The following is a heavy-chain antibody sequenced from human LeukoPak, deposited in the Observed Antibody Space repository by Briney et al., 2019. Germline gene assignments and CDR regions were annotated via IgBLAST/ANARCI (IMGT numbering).Heavy chain of an antibody. CDR1: GFTFSSYA. CDR2: IDGSTSTI. V-gene: IGHV3-48*01. Sequence: GGSLRLSCAASGFTFSSYAMHWVRQAPGKGLEWVSYIDGSTSTIYYADSVKGRFTISRDNAKNSLYLQMNSLRAEDTAVYYCARDRAAPTWYFDLWGRGTLVTVSS. J-gene: IGHJ2*01. D-gene: IGHD2-15*01. CDR3: ARDRAAPTWYFDL.